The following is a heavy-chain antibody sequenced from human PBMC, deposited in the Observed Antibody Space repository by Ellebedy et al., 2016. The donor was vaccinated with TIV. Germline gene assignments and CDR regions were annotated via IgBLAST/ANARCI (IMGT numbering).Heavy chain of an antibody. CDR2: ISTYYDDI. Sequence: AASVKVSCKASGYTFTSYGISWVRQAPGQGLEWMAWISTYYDDINLAPKFQARVTMTTDTSTSTAYMELRSLRPDDTAVYYCARDWDGRRDCFKPWGQGTLVTVSS. CDR1: GYTFTSYG. J-gene: IGHJ5*02. CDR3: ARDWDGRRDCFKP. D-gene: IGHD2-15*01. V-gene: IGHV1-18*04.